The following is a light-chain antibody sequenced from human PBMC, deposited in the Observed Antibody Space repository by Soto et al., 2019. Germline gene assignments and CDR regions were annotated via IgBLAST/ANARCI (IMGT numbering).Light chain of an antibody. CDR1: EFISKW. J-gene: IGKJ1*01. CDR3: QHYNSSLET. CDR2: QAS. V-gene: IGKV1-5*03. Sequence: DIQITQSPSTLSASVGDRVTITCRASEFISKWLAWYQQKPGTAPKLLIYQASSLESGVPSRFSGSGSGTEFTLTITSLQPDDFATYYCQHYNSSLETFSQGTKVEIK.